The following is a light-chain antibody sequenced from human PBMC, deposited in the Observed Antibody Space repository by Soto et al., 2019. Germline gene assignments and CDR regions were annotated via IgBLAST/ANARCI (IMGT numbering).Light chain of an antibody. Sequence: QSVLTQPPSVSGAPGQRVNISCTGSSSTIGAGYDVHWYQQPPGTAPKLIIYEASNRPSGVPDRFSGSKSGNTASLTISGLQAADEADYYCSLYTSENTYVFGNGTKVTV. CDR1: SSTIGAGYD. CDR3: SLYTSENTYV. J-gene: IGLJ1*01. V-gene: IGLV1-40*01. CDR2: EAS.